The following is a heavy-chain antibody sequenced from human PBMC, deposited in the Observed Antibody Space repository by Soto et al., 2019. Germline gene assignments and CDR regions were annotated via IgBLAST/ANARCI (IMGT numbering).Heavy chain of an antibody. CDR3: ERGSKATYGMDV. Sequence: VGSLRLSCAASGYTFRSYDMHWVRQVTGKGLEWVSVIGSAGDSNYAPSVKGRFTISRENAKNSLYLQMNSLRAGDTAVYYCERGSKATYGMDVRGQGTTVTLCS. J-gene: IGHJ6*02. V-gene: IGHV3-13*01. CDR1: GYTFRSYD. D-gene: IGHD6-6*01. CDR2: IGSAGDS.